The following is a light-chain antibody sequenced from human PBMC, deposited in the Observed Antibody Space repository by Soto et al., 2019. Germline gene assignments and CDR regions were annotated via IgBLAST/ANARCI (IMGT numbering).Light chain of an antibody. Sequence: EMTQSPSSLSASVGDRVTITCRASQSISDNVNWYQFQPGKAPKLLIYAASNLQTGVPSRFTGSGSGTDFVLTISGLQPEDSATYYCQQSYGPPYTFGLATMLEIK. CDR3: QQSYGPPYT. V-gene: IGKV1-39*01. J-gene: IGKJ2*01. CDR1: QSISDN. CDR2: AAS.